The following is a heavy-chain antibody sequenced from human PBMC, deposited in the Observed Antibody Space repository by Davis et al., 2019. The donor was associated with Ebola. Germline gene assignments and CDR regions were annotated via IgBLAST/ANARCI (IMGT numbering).Heavy chain of an antibody. CDR3: ARQAFMDV. V-gene: IGHV1-3*01. CDR1: GGTFSSYA. J-gene: IGHJ6*02. Sequence: ASVKVSCKASGGTFSSYAISWVRQAPGQRLEWMGWINAGNGDTKYSQKFQGRVTITRDTPASTAYMEVSSLRSEDTAVYYCARQAFMDVWGQGTTVTVSS. CDR2: INAGNGDT.